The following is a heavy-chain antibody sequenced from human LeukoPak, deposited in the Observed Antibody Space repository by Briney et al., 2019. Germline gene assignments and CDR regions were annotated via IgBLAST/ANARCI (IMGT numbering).Heavy chain of an antibody. D-gene: IGHD1-26*01. CDR2: INPSGGST. J-gene: IGHJ4*02. CDR3: ARVSMGATLGY. V-gene: IGHV1-46*01. CDR1: NYMFTRYG. Sequence: ASVTVSCRASNYMFTRYGMSWVRQAPGQGLEWMGIINPSGGSTSYAQKFQGRVTMTRDMSTSTVYMELSSLRSEDTAVYYCARVSMGATLGYWGQGTLVTVSS.